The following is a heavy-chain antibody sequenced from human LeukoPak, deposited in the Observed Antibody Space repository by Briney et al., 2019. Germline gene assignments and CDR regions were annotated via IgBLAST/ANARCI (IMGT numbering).Heavy chain of an antibody. CDR1: GGSFNGYY. D-gene: IGHD3-10*01. Sequence: SETLSLTCAVYGGSFNGYYWSWIRQPPGKGLEWIGEINHSGSTNYSPSLKSRVTISLDTSKNQFSLKLSSVTAADTAVYYCASVRRGFGESSKYYAYYYMGVWGKGTTVTISS. J-gene: IGHJ6*03. CDR2: INHSGST. V-gene: IGHV4-34*01. CDR3: ASVRRGFGESSKYYAYYYMGV.